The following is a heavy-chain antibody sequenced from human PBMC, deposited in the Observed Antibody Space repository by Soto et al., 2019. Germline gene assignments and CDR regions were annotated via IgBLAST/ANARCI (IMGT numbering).Heavy chain of an antibody. V-gene: IGHV4-59*08. Sequence: SETLSLTCTVSGGSIISSYWSWIRQPPGKGLEWIGYIYDSGSTYYNSSLKSRVTMSVDTSKNQFSLKLSSVTAADTAVYYCARGVVKRSRGVIWTKGWFDPWGQGTLVTVSS. J-gene: IGHJ5*02. D-gene: IGHD3-10*01. CDR3: ARGVVKRSRGVIWTKGWFDP. CDR1: GGSIISSY. CDR2: IYDSGST.